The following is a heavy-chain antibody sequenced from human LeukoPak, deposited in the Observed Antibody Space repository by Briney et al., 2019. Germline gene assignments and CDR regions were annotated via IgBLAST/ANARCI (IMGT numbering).Heavy chain of an antibody. CDR1: GGPFSGYY. CDR3: ARDLLRFRVVVVTAGEENAFDI. Sequence: SETLSLTCAVYGGPFSGYYWSWIRQPPGKGLEWIGEINHSGSTNYNPSLKSRVTISVDTSKNQFSLKLSSVTAADTAVYYCARDLLRFRVVVVTAGEENAFDIWGQGTMVTVSS. CDR2: INHSGST. J-gene: IGHJ3*02. D-gene: IGHD2-21*02. V-gene: IGHV4-34*01.